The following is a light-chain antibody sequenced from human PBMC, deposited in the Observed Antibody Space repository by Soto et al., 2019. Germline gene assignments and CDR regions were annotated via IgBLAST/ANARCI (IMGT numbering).Light chain of an antibody. CDR2: DAS. CDR3: QQRSNWPPIT. V-gene: IGKV3-11*01. J-gene: IGKJ5*01. CDR1: QSVRSY. Sequence: EIVLTQSPATLPLSPGERATLSCRASQSVRSYLAWYQQKPGQAPRLLIYDASNRATGIPARFSGSGSWTDFTLTISSLVPEDFAVYYCQQRSNWPPITFGQGTRLEIK.